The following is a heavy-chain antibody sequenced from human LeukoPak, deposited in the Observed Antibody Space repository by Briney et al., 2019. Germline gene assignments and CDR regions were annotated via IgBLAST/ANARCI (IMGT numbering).Heavy chain of an antibody. V-gene: IGHV4-61*01. D-gene: IGHD3-3*01. J-gene: IGHJ4*02. CDR2: IYYSGTT. CDR3: ARHRPSHYDFWSGYLGPFYY. Sequence: SETLSLTCTVSGGSVSSGTYYWSWIRQPPGKGLEWIGYIYYSGTTNYNPSLKSRVTISVDTSKNQFSLKLSSVTAADTAVYYCARHRPSHYDFWSGYLGPFYYWGQGTLVTVSS. CDR1: GGSVSSGTYY.